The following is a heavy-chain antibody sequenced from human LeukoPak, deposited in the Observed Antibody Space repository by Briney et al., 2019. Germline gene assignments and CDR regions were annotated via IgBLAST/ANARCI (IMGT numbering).Heavy chain of an antibody. CDR2: INPNTGGT. Sequence: ASVKVSCKASGCTFTAYYMYWVRQAPGQGLEWMGWINPNTGGTNSAQKFQGRVTMTADTSISTAYMELKRLSSDDTAVYFCAREDFCTVSKCPAEFWGQGTLVTVSS. CDR3: AREDFCTVSKCPAEF. CDR1: GCTFTAYY. V-gene: IGHV1-2*02. D-gene: IGHD2-8*02. J-gene: IGHJ4*02.